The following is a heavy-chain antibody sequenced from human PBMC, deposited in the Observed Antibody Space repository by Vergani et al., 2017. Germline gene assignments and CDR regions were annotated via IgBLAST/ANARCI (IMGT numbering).Heavy chain of an antibody. Sequence: HLLESGGGLVQPGGSLRLSCAASGFPFSSYALTWVRQTPGKGLEWVSTIKNDGGKSHYADFVKGRFAISRDNSRNTLYLQMNSLRFEDTAVYYCGRGSDNYNWGQGALVTV. D-gene: IGHD1-1*01. CDR3: GRGSDNYN. J-gene: IGHJ4*02. CDR2: IKNDGGKS. CDR1: GFPFSSYA. V-gene: IGHV3-23*01.